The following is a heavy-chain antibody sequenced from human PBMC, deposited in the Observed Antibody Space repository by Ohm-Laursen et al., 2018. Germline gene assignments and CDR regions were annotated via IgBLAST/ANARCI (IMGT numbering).Heavy chain of an antibody. CDR3: AKVNGDYVSAFDI. Sequence: SLRLSCAASGFTFSSYGMHWVRQAPGKGLEWVAVISYDGSNKYYADSVKGRFTISRDDAKNSLYLQMNSLRAEDTALYYCAKVNGDYVSAFDIWGQGTMVTVSS. CDR2: ISYDGSNK. CDR1: GFTFSSYG. J-gene: IGHJ3*02. V-gene: IGHV3-30*18. D-gene: IGHD4-17*01.